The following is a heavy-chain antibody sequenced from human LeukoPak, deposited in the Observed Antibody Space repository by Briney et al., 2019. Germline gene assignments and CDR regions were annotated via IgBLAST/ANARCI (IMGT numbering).Heavy chain of an antibody. V-gene: IGHV3-33*05. Sequence: PGGSLRLSXAASGFSFSTYGMFWVRQAPGKGLEWVGVISYDGSNQYYADSVKGRFTISRDNSKNTLYLQMDSLRAEDTAVYYCAKGDFWNGLGEYFLYWGQRILVTVSS. CDR1: GFSFSTYG. D-gene: IGHD3-3*01. CDR2: ISYDGSNQ. J-gene: IGHJ1*01. CDR3: AKGDFWNGLGEYFLY.